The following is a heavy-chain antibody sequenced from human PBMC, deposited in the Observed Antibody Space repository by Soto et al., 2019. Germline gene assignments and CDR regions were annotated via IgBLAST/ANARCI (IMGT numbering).Heavy chain of an antibody. CDR1: GFTFSNYG. D-gene: IGHD3-22*01. CDR2: IWFDGSQK. Sequence: QVQLVESGGGVVQPGRSLRLSCAASGFTFSNYGMHWVRQAPGKGLEWVAFIWFDGSQKYYADSVKGRFTIYRDNSNNSLLRRSSGLKAEVTALFYCARKDDGSSSYDVNCDIWGRGTVVTV. J-gene: IGHJ3*02. CDR3: ARKDDGSSSYDVNCDI. V-gene: IGHV3-33*01.